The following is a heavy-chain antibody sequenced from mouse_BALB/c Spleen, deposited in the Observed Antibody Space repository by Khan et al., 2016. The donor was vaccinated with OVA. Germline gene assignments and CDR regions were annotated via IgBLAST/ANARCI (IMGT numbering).Heavy chain of an antibody. Sequence: QMQLEESGPGLVAPSQSLSITCTISGFSLTNYGVHWVRQPPGKGLEWLVVIWSDGSTTYNSTLKSRLSIRKDNSKSQVFLKMNSLQTDDTAMYYCARQPYYHYYIMDYWGQGTSVTVSS. CDR1: GFSLTNYG. J-gene: IGHJ4*01. V-gene: IGHV2-6-1*01. D-gene: IGHD2-10*01. CDR3: ARQPYYHYYIMDY. CDR2: IWSDGST.